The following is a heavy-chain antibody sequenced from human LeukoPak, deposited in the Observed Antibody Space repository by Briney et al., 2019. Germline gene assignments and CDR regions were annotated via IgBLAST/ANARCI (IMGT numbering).Heavy chain of an antibody. D-gene: IGHD2-2*01. Sequence: SGPTLVNPTQTLTLTCSFSGFSLSTSGMCVSWIRQPPGKALEWLARIDWDDDKYYSTSLKTRLTISKGTSKNQVVLTMTNMDPVDTATYYCARIYRYCSTTSCYVPDYRGQGTLVTVSS. CDR3: ARIYRYCSTTSCYVPDY. V-gene: IGHV2-70*11. CDR1: GFSLSTSGMC. J-gene: IGHJ4*02. CDR2: IDWDDDK.